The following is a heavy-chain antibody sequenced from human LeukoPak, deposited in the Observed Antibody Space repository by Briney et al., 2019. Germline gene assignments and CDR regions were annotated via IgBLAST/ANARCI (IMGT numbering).Heavy chain of an antibody. CDR2: IKQDGSEK. CDR3: ARSGNNYYYYMDV. Sequence: GRSLRLSCAASGFTFSTYEMSWVRQAPGKGLEWVAYIKQDGSEKYYVDSVKGRFTISRDNAKNSLYLQVNSLRAEDTAVYYCARSGNNYYYYMDVWGKGTTVTVSS. D-gene: IGHD2/OR15-2a*01. CDR1: GFTFSTYE. V-gene: IGHV3-7*01. J-gene: IGHJ6*03.